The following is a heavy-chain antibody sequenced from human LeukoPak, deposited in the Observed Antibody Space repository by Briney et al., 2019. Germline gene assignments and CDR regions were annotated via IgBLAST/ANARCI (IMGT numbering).Heavy chain of an antibody. Sequence: PSETLSLTCAVYGGSFSGYYWSWIRQPPGKGLEWIGEINHSGSTNYNPPLKSRVTISVDTSKNQFSLKLSSVTAADTAVYYCARDRFLEWLLWRKDAFDIWGQGTMVTVSS. CDR3: ARDRFLEWLLWRKDAFDI. J-gene: IGHJ3*02. CDR2: INHSGST. D-gene: IGHD3-3*01. V-gene: IGHV4-34*01. CDR1: GGSFSGYY.